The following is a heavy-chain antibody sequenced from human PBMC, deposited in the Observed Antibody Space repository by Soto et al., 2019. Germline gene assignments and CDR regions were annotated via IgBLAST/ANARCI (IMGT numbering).Heavy chain of an antibody. CDR2: IYYSGST. CDR3: ARALILTGYYIHDAFDI. J-gene: IGHJ3*02. Sequence: PSETLSLTCTVSGGSISSYYWNWIRQPPGKGLEWIGYIYYSGSTNYNPSLKSRVTISVDTSKNQFSLKLSSVTAADTAVYYCARALILTGYYIHDAFDIWGQGTMVTVSS. CDR1: GGSISSYY. V-gene: IGHV4-59*01. D-gene: IGHD3-9*01.